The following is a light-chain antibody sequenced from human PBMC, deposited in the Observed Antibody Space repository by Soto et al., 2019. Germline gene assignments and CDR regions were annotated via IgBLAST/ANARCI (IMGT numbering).Light chain of an antibody. CDR1: SSDVGGYNY. CDR2: EVS. Sequence: QSVLTQPASVSGSPGQSITISCTGTSSDVGGYNYVSWYQQHPGKAPKVMIYEVSNRPSGVSNRFSGSKSGNTASLTISGLQAEDEADYYCSSYTSNNTLYVFGTGTKATVL. CDR3: SSYTSNNTLYV. J-gene: IGLJ1*01. V-gene: IGLV2-14*01.